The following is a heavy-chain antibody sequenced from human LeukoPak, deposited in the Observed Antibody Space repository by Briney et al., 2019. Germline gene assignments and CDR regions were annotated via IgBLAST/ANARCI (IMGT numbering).Heavy chain of an antibody. J-gene: IGHJ4*02. CDR3: ARSQNYYGSGDY. CDR1: SGSVSNGDYY. Sequence: SETLSLTCTVSSGSVSNGDYYWSWLRQPPEKALEWIGYIYYTGSAYYNPSLGGRVTLSVDTSKNQFSVKLSSVTAADTAVYYCARSQNYYGSGDYWGQGTLVTVSS. D-gene: IGHD3-10*01. V-gene: IGHV4-61*08. CDR2: IYYTGSA.